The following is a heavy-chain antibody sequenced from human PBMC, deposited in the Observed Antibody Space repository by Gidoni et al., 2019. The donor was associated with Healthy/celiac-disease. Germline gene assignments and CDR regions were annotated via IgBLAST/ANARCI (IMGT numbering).Heavy chain of an antibody. CDR1: GGSISSYY. J-gene: IGHJ3*02. CDR2: IYYSGST. Sequence: QVQLQESGPGLVKPSETLSLTCTVSGGSISSYYWSWIRQPPGKGLEWIGYIYYSGSTNYNPSLKSRVTISVDTSKNQFSLKLSSVTAADTAVYYCARDNGDYANAFDIWGQGTMVTVSS. V-gene: IGHV4-59*01. D-gene: IGHD4-17*01. CDR3: ARDNGDYANAFDI.